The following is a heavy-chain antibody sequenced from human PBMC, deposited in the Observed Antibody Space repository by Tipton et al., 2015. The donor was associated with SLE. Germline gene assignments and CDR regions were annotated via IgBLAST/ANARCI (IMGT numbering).Heavy chain of an antibody. V-gene: IGHV3-48*03. CDR3: AREDFGEAFDI. Sequence: SLRLSCAASGFTFSAYEMNWVRQAPGKGLEWVSYISSSGSTVYYADSVKGRFTISRDNAKSSLYLQMSSLGAEDTAVYYCAREDFGEAFDIWGQGTMVAVSS. CDR1: GFTFSAYE. J-gene: IGHJ3*02. D-gene: IGHD2/OR15-2a*01. CDR2: ISSSGSTV.